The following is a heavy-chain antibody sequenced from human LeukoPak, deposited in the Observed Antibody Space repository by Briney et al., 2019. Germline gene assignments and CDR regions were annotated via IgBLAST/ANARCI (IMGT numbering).Heavy chain of an antibody. V-gene: IGHV3-11*01. CDR1: GFTFSDYY. CDR2: ISSSGSTI. D-gene: IGHD2-2*02. Sequence: PGGSLRLSCAASGFTFSDYYMSWIRQAPGKGLEWVSYISSSGSTIYYADSVKGRFTISRDNAKNSLYLQMNSLRAEDTALYYCAKSTCSSTSCYILDYWGQGTLVTVSS. J-gene: IGHJ4*02. CDR3: AKSTCSSTSCYILDY.